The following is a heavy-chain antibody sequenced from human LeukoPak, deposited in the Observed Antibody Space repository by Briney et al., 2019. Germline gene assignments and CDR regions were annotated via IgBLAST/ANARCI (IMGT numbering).Heavy chain of an antibody. CDR2: IYGGGST. CDR1: GFTVSDNH. D-gene: IGHD6-13*01. Sequence: GGSLRLSCAASGFTVSDNHMTWVRQAPGEGLEWVSIIYGGGSTSYADSVKGRFTVSRDNSKNVVYLEMNSLGAEDTAVYYCARVDGIAAAGIADYWGQGTLVTVSS. CDR3: ARVDGIAAAGIADY. V-gene: IGHV3-66*01. J-gene: IGHJ4*02.